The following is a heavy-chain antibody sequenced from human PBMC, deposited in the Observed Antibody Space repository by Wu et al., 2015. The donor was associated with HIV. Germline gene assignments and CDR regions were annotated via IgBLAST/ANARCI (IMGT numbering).Heavy chain of an antibody. D-gene: IGHD5-12*01. CDR3: ARGGSGYDPHKSQYYYYYMDV. J-gene: IGHJ6*03. CDR1: GGSFKTYA. Sequence: QVQLVQSGAEMKKPGSSVKVSCEASGGSFKTYAITWVRQAPGRGLEWMGGISPIFGTANYAQKFKGRVSIIIDESTRTTSMDLSSLTFEDTAVYYCARGGSGYDPHKSQYYYYYMDVWGKGTTVTVSS. CDR2: ISPIFGTA. V-gene: IGHV1-69*05.